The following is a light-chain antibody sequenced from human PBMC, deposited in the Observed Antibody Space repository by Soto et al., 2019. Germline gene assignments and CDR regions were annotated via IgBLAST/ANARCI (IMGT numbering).Light chain of an antibody. CDR1: QSVYNNY. CDR3: QQFTFTAWT. J-gene: IGKJ1*01. CDR2: GAS. Sequence: EVVLTQSPGTLSLSPGESATLSCRASQSVYNNYLAWYQQKPGQAPRLLIYGASNRATDVPDRFSASGSGTDFTLTMRRLESEDFAVYYCQQFTFTAWTLGQGTRVEIK. V-gene: IGKV3-20*01.